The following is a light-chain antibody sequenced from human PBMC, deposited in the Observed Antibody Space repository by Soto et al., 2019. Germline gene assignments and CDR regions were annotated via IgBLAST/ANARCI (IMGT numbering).Light chain of an antibody. CDR3: QQYGASPPLS. Sequence: EIVMTQSPATLSVSPGERATLSCRASQSVSSNLAWYQHKPGQAXRLLIYGASSRATGIPDRFSGSGSGTDFTLTISRLEPEDFAVYYCQQYGASPPLSFGGGTKVDIK. CDR1: QSVSSN. CDR2: GAS. J-gene: IGKJ4*01. V-gene: IGKV3-20*01.